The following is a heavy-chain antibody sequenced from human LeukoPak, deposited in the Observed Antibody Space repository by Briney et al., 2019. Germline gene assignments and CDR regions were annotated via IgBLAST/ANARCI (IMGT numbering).Heavy chain of an antibody. CDR1: GFTLSSYA. V-gene: IGHV3-33*08. J-gene: IGHJ4*02. CDR2: ICNDESNK. CDR3: ARDEKLYFDY. Sequence: PGGPLRLSCAASGFTLSSYAMRWVRQATGKGLEWVADICNDESNKYYADSVKGRFNISRDNSKITLYLQMNSLRAEDTAVYYCARDEKLYFDYWGRGTLVTVS.